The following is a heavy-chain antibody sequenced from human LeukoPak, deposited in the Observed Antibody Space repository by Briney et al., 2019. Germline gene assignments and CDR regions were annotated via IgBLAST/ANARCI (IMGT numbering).Heavy chain of an antibody. D-gene: IGHD4-17*01. Sequence: GGSLRLSCAASGFTFSSYAMSWVRQAPGKGLEWVSAISGSGGSTYYADSVRGRFTISRDNSKNTLYLQMNSLRAEDTAVYYCAKVQYGDYELDYWGQGTLVTVSS. CDR3: AKVQYGDYELDY. J-gene: IGHJ4*02. CDR2: ISGSGGST. V-gene: IGHV3-23*01. CDR1: GFTFSSYA.